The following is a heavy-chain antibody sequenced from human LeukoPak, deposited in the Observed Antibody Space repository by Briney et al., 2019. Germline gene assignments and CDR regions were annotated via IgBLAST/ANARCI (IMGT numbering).Heavy chain of an antibody. CDR2: IYYIGNT. V-gene: IGHV4-59*08. J-gene: IGHJ5*02. Sequence: SETLSLTCTVSGGSINSYYWSWIRQPPGKGLEWIAYIYYIGNTNYNPSLFGRVTISVDTSKNQFSLKLTSVTAADTAVYFCAGDIAAINIPGSRLDPWGQGTLVTVSS. CDR1: GGSINSYY. D-gene: IGHD6-13*01. CDR3: AGDIAAINIPGSRLDP.